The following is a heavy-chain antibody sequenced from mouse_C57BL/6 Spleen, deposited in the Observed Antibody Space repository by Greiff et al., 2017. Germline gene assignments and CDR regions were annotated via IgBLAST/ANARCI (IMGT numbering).Heavy chain of an antibody. CDR1: GFTFSDYG. CDR3: ARPTAQATPFAY. CDR2: ISRGSSTI. D-gene: IGHD3-2*02. Sequence: EVKLMESGGGLVKPGGSLKLSCAASGFTFSDYGMHWVRQAPEKGLEWVAYISRGSSTIYYADTVKGRFTISRDNAKNTLFLQLTSLRSEDTAMYYCARPTAQATPFAYGGQGTLVTVSA. V-gene: IGHV5-17*01. J-gene: IGHJ3*01.